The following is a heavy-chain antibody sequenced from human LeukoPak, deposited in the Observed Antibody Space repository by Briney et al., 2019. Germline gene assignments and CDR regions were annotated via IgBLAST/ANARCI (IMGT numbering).Heavy chain of an antibody. CDR1: GFTFSSYS. V-gene: IGHV3-48*01. CDR2: ISSSSSTI. Sequence: GGSLRLSCAASGFTFSSYSMNWVRQAPGKGLEWVSYISSSSSTIYYADSVKGRFTISRDNAKNSLYLQMNSLRAEDTAVYCCARDPMDSSSWYPFDYWGQGTLVTVSS. J-gene: IGHJ4*02. D-gene: IGHD6-13*01. CDR3: ARDPMDSSSWYPFDY.